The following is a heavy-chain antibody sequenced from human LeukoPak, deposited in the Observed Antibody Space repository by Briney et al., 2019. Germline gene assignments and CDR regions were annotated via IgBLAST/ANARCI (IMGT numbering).Heavy chain of an antibody. V-gene: IGHV4-4*07. Sequence: PSETLSLTCTVSGDSISSYYWSWIRQPAGQGLEWIGRIHPSGSTNYNPSLKSRVTLSVDTSKNQFSLKLSSVTAADTAVYYCARSERPSVLREYYFDYWGQGTLVTVSS. CDR2: IHPSGST. J-gene: IGHJ4*02. CDR1: GDSISSYY. CDR3: ARSERPSVLREYYFDY. D-gene: IGHD1-1*01.